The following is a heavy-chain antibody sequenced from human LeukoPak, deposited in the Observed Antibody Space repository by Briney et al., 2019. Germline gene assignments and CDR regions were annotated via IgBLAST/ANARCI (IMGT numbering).Heavy chain of an antibody. CDR3: AVQLKKTREALR. Sequence: PSETLSLTCAVSGYSISSGYYWGWIRQPPGKGLEWIGSIYHSGSTYYNPSLKSRVTISVDTSKNQFSLKLSSVTAADTAVYYCAVQLKKTREALRWGQGTLVTVSS. V-gene: IGHV4-38-2*01. CDR2: IYHSGST. J-gene: IGHJ4*02. D-gene: IGHD1-1*01. CDR1: GYSISSGYY.